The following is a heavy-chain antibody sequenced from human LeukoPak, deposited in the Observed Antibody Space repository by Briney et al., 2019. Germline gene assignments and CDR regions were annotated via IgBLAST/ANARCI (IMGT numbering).Heavy chain of an antibody. Sequence: GESLKISCKGSGDSFTSYWIGWVRQMAGKGLEGMGIIYPGDADTRYSQSLQGQVTISADNSISTAYLQWSSLKASDTAMYYCARHGHYSDSSGYQIDYWGQGTLVTASS. CDR1: GDSFTSYW. CDR3: ARHGHYSDSSGYQIDY. V-gene: IGHV5-51*01. CDR2: IYPGDADT. J-gene: IGHJ4*02. D-gene: IGHD3-22*01.